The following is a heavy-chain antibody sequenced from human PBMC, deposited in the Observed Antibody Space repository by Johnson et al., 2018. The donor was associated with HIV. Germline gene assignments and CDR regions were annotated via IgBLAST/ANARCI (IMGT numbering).Heavy chain of an antibody. J-gene: IGHJ3*02. Sequence: QMQLVQSGGGVVQPGRSLRLSCAASGFTFSSYGMHWVRQAPGKGLEWVAVISYDGSNKYYADSVKGRFTISRDNSKNTLYLQMNSLRAEDTAVYYCARESGHAFDIWGQGTMVTVSS. CDR2: ISYDGSNK. CDR3: ARESGHAFDI. V-gene: IGHV3-30*03. CDR1: GFTFSSYG. D-gene: IGHD3-3*01.